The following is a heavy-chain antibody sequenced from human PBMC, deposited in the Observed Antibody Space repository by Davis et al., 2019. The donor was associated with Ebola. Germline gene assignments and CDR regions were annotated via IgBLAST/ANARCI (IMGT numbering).Heavy chain of an antibody. J-gene: IGHJ6*02. CDR3: ARPPGYITEGSHYYYYGMDV. V-gene: IGHV5-51*01. D-gene: IGHD1-20*01. Sequence: GESLKISCKGSGYTFTSYWIAWVRQVPGKGLEWMGSIYPGDSETRYSPSFQGQVTISADKSISTAYLQWSSLKASDTAMYYCARPPGYITEGSHYYYYGMDVWGQGTTVTVSS. CDR1: GYTFTSYW. CDR2: IYPGDSET.